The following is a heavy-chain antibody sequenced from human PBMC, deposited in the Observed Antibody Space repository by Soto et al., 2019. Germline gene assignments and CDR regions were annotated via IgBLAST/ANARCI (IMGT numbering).Heavy chain of an antibody. J-gene: IGHJ2*01. V-gene: IGHV1-69*01. CDR1: GGTFNSYT. CDR3: ATEKGSGSGWYDRYFDL. D-gene: IGHD6-19*01. CDR2: IIPVFGTT. Sequence: QVQLVQSGTEGKKPGSSVKVSCQASGGTFNSYTITWVRQAPGQGLEWMGGIIPVFGTTNSAQKFQGSVTITADESTSTAYMELISLRSEDTPVYYCATEKGSGSGWYDRYFDLWGRGTLVTVSS.